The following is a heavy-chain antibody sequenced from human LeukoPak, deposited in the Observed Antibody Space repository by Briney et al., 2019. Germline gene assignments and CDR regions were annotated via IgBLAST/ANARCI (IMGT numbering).Heavy chain of an antibody. Sequence: PGGSLRLSCAASGFTFSTYEMNWVRQAPGKGLEWVSFISSDGYSIYYADSVKGRFTISRDNAKNSLYLQMNSLRAEDTALYYCARDHGLVAEPAFDVWGQGTMVTVSS. CDR1: GFTFSTYE. D-gene: IGHD2-15*01. J-gene: IGHJ3*01. V-gene: IGHV3-48*03. CDR3: ARDHGLVAEPAFDV. CDR2: ISSDGYSI.